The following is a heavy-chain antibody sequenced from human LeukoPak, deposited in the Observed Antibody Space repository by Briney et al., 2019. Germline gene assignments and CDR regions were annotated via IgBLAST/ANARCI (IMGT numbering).Heavy chain of an antibody. V-gene: IGHV1-18*01. CDR1: GYTFTSYG. D-gene: IGHD2-2*01. J-gene: IGHJ6*03. CDR2: ISAYNGNT. Sequence: GASVKVSCKASGYTFTSYGISWVRQAPGQGLEWMGWISAYNGNTNYAQKLQGRVTMTTDTSTSTAYMELRSLRSDDTAVYYCARAVVPAAIRTIYYYYYYMDVWGKGTTVTVSS. CDR3: ARAVVPAAIRTIYYYYYYMDV.